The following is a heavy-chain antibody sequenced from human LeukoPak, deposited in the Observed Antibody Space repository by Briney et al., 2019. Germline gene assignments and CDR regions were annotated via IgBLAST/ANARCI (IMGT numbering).Heavy chain of an antibody. CDR1: GYTFSYYF. J-gene: IGHJ5*02. V-gene: IGHV3-30*04. CDR2: ISDDGTTE. CDR3: ARVRAYPYNSSPRHWFNP. D-gene: IGHD1-14*01. Sequence: GGSLRLSCEGSGYTFSYYFMYWVRQAPGKEVEWVAAISDDGTTEHYADSVKGRFTISRDNSKKSLYLQMNRLRAEDTAVYYSARVRAYPYNSSPRHWFNPWGQGTLVTVSS.